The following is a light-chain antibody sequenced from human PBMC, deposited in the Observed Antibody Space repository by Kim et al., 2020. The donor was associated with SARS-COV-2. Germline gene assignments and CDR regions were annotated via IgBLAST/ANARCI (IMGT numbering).Light chain of an antibody. CDR1: QIIETY. CDR3: QHYIRFPDT. V-gene: IGKV1-5*01. Sequence: DIQMTQSPSTLSASVGDRVSITCRASQIIETYLAWYQQKPGKAPALLIYQASSLHIGVPSRFSGSGSGTEFTLTVNSLQPDDFATYYCQHYIRFPDTVGQGTKLEI. CDR2: QAS. J-gene: IGKJ2*01.